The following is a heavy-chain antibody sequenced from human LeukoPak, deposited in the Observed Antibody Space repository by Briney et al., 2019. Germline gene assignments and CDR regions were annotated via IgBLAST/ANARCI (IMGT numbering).Heavy chain of an antibody. CDR2: IYTSGST. V-gene: IGHV4-61*02. D-gene: IGHD3-3*01. J-gene: IGHJ4*02. Sequence: ASETLSLTCTVSGGSINSGSYYWTWIRQPAGKGLEWIGRIYTSGSTNYNPSLKSRVAISVDTSKNQFSLKLNSVTAADTATYYCARASGPIFGGQFDYWGQGTLVTVSS. CDR1: GGSINSGSYY. CDR3: ARASGPIFGGQFDY.